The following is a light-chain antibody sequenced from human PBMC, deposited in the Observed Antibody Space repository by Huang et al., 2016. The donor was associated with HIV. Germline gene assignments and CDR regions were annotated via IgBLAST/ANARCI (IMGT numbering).Light chain of an antibody. CDR2: AAS. J-gene: IGKJ4*01. CDR3: QQSFRTPLT. V-gene: IGKV1-39*01. Sequence: IQMTQFPSSLSASVGDRVTVSCRASQSITNHLNWYRHKPGKVPELLIYAASSLQSGVPSRFSDSGSGTDFTLIISSLQREDFATYYCQQSFRTPLTFGGGTKV. CDR1: QSITNH.